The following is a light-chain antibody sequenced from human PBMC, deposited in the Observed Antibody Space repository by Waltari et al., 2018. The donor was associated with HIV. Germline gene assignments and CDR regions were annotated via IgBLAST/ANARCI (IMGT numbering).Light chain of an antibody. V-gene: IGKV3-20*01. CDR3: QQYGSSPWT. Sequence: IVLTQSPGTLSLSPGARATLSCRASQSVSSSSLAWYQQKPGQAPRLLFYGASSRATGIPDRFSGSGSGTDFTLTISRLDPEDFAIYYCQQYGSSPWTFGQGTKVEIK. J-gene: IGKJ1*01. CDR1: QSVSSSS. CDR2: GAS.